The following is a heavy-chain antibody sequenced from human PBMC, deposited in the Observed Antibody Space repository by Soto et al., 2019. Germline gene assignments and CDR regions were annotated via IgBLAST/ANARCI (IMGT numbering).Heavy chain of an antibody. CDR2: ISYDGSNK. CDR1: GFTFSSYG. Sequence: QVQLVESGGGVVQPGRSLRLSCAASGFTFSSYGMHWVRQAPGKGLEWVAVISYDGSNKYYADSVKGRFTISRDNSKNPLYLQMNSLRAEDTAVYYCATDSVRRWSTGGMDVWGQGTTVTVSS. D-gene: IGHD2-15*01. V-gene: IGHV3-30*03. J-gene: IGHJ6*02. CDR3: ATDSVRRWSTGGMDV.